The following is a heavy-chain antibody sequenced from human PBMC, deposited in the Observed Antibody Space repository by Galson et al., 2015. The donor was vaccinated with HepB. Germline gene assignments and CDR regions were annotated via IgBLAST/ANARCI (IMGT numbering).Heavy chain of an antibody. V-gene: IGHV1-2*02. CDR3: ASQVVITRAYAFDI. J-gene: IGHJ3*02. Sequence: SVKVSCKASGYTFTGYYMHWVRQAPGQGLEWMGWINPNSGGTNYAQKFQGRVAMTRDTSISTAYMELSRLRSDDTAVYYCASQVVITRAYAFDIWGQGTMVTVSS. CDR1: GYTFTGYY. D-gene: IGHD3-22*01. CDR2: INPNSGGT.